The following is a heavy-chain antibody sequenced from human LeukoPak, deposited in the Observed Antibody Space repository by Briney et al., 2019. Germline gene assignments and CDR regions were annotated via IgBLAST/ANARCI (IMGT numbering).Heavy chain of an antibody. CDR1: GFTFSSYA. V-gene: IGHV3-30-3*01. Sequence: GGSLRLPCAASGFTFSSYAMHWVRQAPGKGLERVAVISYDGSNKYYADSVKGRFTISRDNSKNTLYLQMNSLRAEDTAVYYCARDRSPIAAAALDYWGQGTLVTVSS. CDR3: ARDRSPIAAAALDY. CDR2: ISYDGSNK. J-gene: IGHJ4*02. D-gene: IGHD6-13*01.